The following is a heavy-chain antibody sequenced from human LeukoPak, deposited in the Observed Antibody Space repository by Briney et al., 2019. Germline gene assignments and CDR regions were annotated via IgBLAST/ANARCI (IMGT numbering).Heavy chain of an antibody. Sequence: GGSLRLSCAVSGFSISDYWMTWVRRAPGKGLECVANIKGDGSDKNYVDSVKGRFTISRDNAKNSLYLQMNSLRVEDTAVYYCARDRAPWTAFDIWGQGTMVTVSS. CDR3: ARDRAPWTAFDI. CDR1: GFSISDYW. D-gene: IGHD3-10*01. V-gene: IGHV3-7*01. CDR2: IKGDGSDK. J-gene: IGHJ3*02.